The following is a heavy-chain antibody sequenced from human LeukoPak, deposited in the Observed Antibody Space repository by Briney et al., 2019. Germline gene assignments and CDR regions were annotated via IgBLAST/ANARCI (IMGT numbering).Heavy chain of an antibody. J-gene: IGHJ6*02. CDR3: ARRRIAAAGSDSYYYGMDV. CDR2: INPNSGGT. CDR1: GYTFTGYY. V-gene: IGHV1-2*02. Sequence: ASVKVSCKASGYTFTGYYMHWVRQAPGQGLEWMGWINPNSGGTNYAQKFQGRVTMTRDTSISTAYMELSRLRSDDTAVYYCARRRIAAAGSDSYYYGMDVWGQGTTVTVSS. D-gene: IGHD6-13*01.